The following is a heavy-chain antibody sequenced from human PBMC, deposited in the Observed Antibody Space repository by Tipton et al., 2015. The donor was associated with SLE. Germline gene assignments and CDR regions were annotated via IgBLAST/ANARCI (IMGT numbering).Heavy chain of an antibody. Sequence: SLRLSCAASGFTFSSYGMHWVRQAPGKGLEWVAFIRYDGSNKYYADSVKGRFTISRDNSKNTLYLQMNSLRAEDTAVYYCAKLAPVLPRGALDIWGQGTLVTVSS. CDR3: AKLAPVLPRGALDI. D-gene: IGHD2-2*03. CDR2: IRYDGSNK. V-gene: IGHV3-30*02. J-gene: IGHJ4*02. CDR1: GFTFSSYG.